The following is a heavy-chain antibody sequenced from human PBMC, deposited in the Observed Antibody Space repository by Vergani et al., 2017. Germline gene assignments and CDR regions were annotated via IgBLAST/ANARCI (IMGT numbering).Heavy chain of an antibody. V-gene: IGHV3-33*01. CDR1: GFTFSSYG. CDR3: ARGVGASYYFDY. Sequence: QVQLVESGGGVVQPGRSLRLSCAASGFTFSSYGMHWVRQAPGKGLEWVAVIWYDGSNKYYADSVKGRFTISRDNSKNTLYLQMNSLRAEDTAVYYCARGVGASYYFDYWGQGTLVTVSS. CDR2: IWYDGSNK. D-gene: IGHD1-26*01. J-gene: IGHJ4*02.